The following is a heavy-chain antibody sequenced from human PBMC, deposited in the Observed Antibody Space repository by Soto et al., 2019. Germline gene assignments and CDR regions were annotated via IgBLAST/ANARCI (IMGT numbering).Heavy chain of an antibody. V-gene: IGHV4-34*01. D-gene: IGHD3-22*01. CDR1: GGSFSGYY. J-gene: IGHJ4*02. CDR3: ARVMHYYESSGYLDY. Sequence: QVQLQQWGAGLLKPSETLSLTCAVYGGSFSGYYWSWIRQPPGKGLEWIGEINHSGSTNYNPSHKIRVTISVDTSKSQFSLKLSSVTAANTAVYYCARVMHYYESSGYLDYWGQGTLVTVSS. CDR2: INHSGST.